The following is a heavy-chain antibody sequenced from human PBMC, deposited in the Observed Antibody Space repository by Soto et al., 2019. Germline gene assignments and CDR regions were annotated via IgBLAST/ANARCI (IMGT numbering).Heavy chain of an antibody. V-gene: IGHV1-69*12. CDR2: IIPIFGTA. Sequence: QVQLVQSGAAVKKPGSSVKVSCKASGGTFSSYAISWVRQAPGQGLEWMGGIIPIFGTANYAQKFQGRVTITADESTSTAYRELSSLRSEDTAVYDCARHVPAAGYYYGMDVWGQGTTVTVSS. CDR3: ARHVPAAGYYYGMDV. J-gene: IGHJ6*02. CDR1: GGTFSSYA. D-gene: IGHD2-2*01.